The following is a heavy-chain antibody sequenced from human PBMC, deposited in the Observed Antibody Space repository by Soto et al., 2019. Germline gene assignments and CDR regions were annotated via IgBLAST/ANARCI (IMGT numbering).Heavy chain of an antibody. D-gene: IGHD6-13*01. CDR2: INPNSGGT. V-gene: IGHV1-2*04. CDR1: GYTFTGYY. Sequence: QVQLVQSGAEVKKPGASVKVSCKASGYTFTGYYMHWVRQAPGQGLEWMGWINPNSGGTNYAQKFQGWVTMTGDTSISTAYMGLSRLRSEDTAVYYCARRRDSSSWPGGFDPWGQGTLVTVSS. J-gene: IGHJ5*02. CDR3: ARRRDSSSWPGGFDP.